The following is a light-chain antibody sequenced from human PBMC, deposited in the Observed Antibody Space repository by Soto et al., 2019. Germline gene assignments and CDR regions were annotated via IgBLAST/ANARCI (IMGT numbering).Light chain of an antibody. CDR1: QSITSSY. J-gene: IGKJ1*01. Sequence: VLTQSPVTLSLSPGDRATLSCRTSQSITSSYLAWYQQRPGQAPRLLIYGASSRATGIPDRFSGSGSGTEFTLTISSLQSEDFAVYYCQQYNNWPPRFGQGTKVEIK. CDR3: QQYNNWPPR. CDR2: GAS. V-gene: IGKV3-20*01.